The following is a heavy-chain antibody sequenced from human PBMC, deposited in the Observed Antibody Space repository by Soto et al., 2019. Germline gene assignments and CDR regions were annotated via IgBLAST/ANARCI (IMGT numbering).Heavy chain of an antibody. J-gene: IGHJ6*02. CDR2: VSLDSDSI. CDR3: ARLYYDYV. V-gene: IGHV3-48*02. Sequence: PGGSLRLSCRASGSDFSTYSMNWVRQAPGQGLEWIAYVSLDSDSIQYADSVKGRFTISRDDAENSLYLQMDSLRDEDTATYYCARLYYDYVWGQGTTATVSS. CDR1: GSDFSTYS. D-gene: IGHD3-3*01.